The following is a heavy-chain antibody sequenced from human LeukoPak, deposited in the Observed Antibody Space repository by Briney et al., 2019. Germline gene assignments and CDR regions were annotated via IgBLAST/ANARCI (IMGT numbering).Heavy chain of an antibody. CDR1: GFTFSDYY. D-gene: IGHD4-17*01. Sequence: GGSLRLSCAASGFTFSDYYMSWIRQAPGKGLGWGSYISSSGSTIYYGDSVKGRFTISRDNAKNSLYLQMNSLRAEDTAVYYCARDTTTVTNNWFDPWGQGTLVTVSS. CDR3: ARDTTTVTNNWFDP. V-gene: IGHV3-11*01. J-gene: IGHJ5*02. CDR2: ISSSGSTI.